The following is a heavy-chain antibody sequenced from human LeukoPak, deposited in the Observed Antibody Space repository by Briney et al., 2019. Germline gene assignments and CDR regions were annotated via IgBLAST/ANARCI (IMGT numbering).Heavy chain of an antibody. CDR1: GFTFNSYG. D-gene: IGHD6-6*01. CDR2: ISYDGSNK. V-gene: IGHV3-30*03. Sequence: GGSLRLSCAASGFTFNSYGMHWVRQAPGKGLEWVAVISYDGSNKYYADSVKGRFTISRHNSKNTLYLQMSSLRAEDTAVYFCARSAARLRYYYAMDVWGQGTTVTVCS. J-gene: IGHJ6*02. CDR3: ARSAARLRYYYAMDV.